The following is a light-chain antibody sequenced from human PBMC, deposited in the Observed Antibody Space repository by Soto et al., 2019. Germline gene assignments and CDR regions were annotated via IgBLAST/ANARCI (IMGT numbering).Light chain of an antibody. J-gene: IGKJ3*01. CDR2: GPS. CDR3: QKYISLPFT. V-gene: IGKV1-27*01. Sequence: DIQMTQSPSSLSASVGDTVTITCRASQDISNYLAWFQQKPGEAPNLLIYGPSTLESGVPSRFSGGKSGTDFTLTISGLQPEDVAIYYCQKYISLPFTFGPGTKVEIQ. CDR1: QDISNY.